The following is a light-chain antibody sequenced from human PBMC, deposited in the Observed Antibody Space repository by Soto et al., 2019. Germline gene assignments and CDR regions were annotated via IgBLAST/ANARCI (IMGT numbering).Light chain of an antibody. V-gene: IGKV3-20*01. Sequence: VVLTQSPATLSLSPGERATLSCRASQTVRNNYLAWYQQKPGQAPRLLIYDASSRATGIPDRFSGSGSGTDFTLTISRLEPEDFAVYYCQQYGGSPRTFGQGTKVDI. CDR2: DAS. CDR3: QQYGGSPRT. J-gene: IGKJ1*01. CDR1: QTVRNNY.